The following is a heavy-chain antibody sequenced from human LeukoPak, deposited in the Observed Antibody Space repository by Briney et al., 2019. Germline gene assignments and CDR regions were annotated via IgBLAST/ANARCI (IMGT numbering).Heavy chain of an antibody. J-gene: IGHJ4*02. CDR1: GFTFSSYS. V-gene: IGHV3-21*01. CDR2: ISSSSSYI. Sequence: GGSLRLSCAASGFTFSSYSMNWVRQAPGKGPEWVSSISSSSSYIYYADSVKGRFTISRDNAKNSLYLQMNSLRAEDTAVYYCAREGSDTGGFDYWGQGTLVTVSS. D-gene: IGHD5-18*01. CDR3: AREGSDTGGFDY.